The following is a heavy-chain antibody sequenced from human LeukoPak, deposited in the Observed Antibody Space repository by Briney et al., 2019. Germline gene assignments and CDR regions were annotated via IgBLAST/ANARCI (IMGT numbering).Heavy chain of an antibody. CDR2: INTNTGNP. CDR3: ARDGSSSGPISAIGY. J-gene: IGHJ4*02. CDR1: GYTFTSYA. Sequence: ASVKVSCKASGYTFTSYAMNWVRQAPGQGLEWMGWINTNTGNPTYAQGFTGRFVFSLDTSVSTAYLRISSLKAEDTAVYYCARDGSSSGPISAIGYWGQGTLVTVSS. V-gene: IGHV7-4-1*02. D-gene: IGHD3-22*01.